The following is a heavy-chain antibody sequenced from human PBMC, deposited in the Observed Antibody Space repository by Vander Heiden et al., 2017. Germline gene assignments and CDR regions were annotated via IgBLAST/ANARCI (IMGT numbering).Heavy chain of an antibody. V-gene: IGHV3-30-3*01. D-gene: IGHD5-12*01. Sequence: QVQRVESGGGVVQPWRPLRPSRPAPGSIFSGFPMHWVRQAPGKGLEGVAIVSYDGSNKYYTDSVKGRFTISRDNSKDTMSLQMNSLRHEDTAVYYCARAGKDGYNPVLSYFDYWGQGTLVTVSS. CDR1: GSIFSGFP. CDR3: ARAGKDGYNPVLSYFDY. J-gene: IGHJ4*02. CDR2: VSYDGSNK.